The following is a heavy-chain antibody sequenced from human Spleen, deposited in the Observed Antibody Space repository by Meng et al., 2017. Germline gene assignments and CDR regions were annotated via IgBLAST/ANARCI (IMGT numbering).Heavy chain of an antibody. J-gene: IGHJ4*02. CDR3: ARRAVAGNFDY. D-gene: IGHD6-19*01. V-gene: IGHV4-59*01. Sequence: GSLRLSCAASGFTFSSYGMHWVRQAPGKGLEWIGSIYHSGSTNYNPSLKSRVTISVDTSKNQFSLKLSSVTAADTAVYYCARRAVAGNFDYWGQGTLVTVSS. CDR2: IYHSGST. CDR1: GFTFSSYG.